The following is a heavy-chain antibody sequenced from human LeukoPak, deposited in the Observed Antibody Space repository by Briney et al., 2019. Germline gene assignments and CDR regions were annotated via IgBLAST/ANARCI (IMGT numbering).Heavy chain of an antibody. CDR1: GYTFTSYD. Sequence: ASVQVSCKASGYTFTSYDISWVRQAPGQGLEWMGGIIPIFGTANYAQKFQGRVTITADESTSTAYMELSSLRSEDTAVYYCAREGCFSCWPGGGYYGMDVWGQGTTVTVSS. CDR3: AREGCFSCWPGGGYYGMDV. CDR2: IIPIFGTA. J-gene: IGHJ6*02. V-gene: IGHV1-69*13. D-gene: IGHD2-21*01.